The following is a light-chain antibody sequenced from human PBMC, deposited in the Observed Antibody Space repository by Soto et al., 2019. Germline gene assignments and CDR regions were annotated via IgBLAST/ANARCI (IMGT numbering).Light chain of an antibody. V-gene: IGLV2-14*01. J-gene: IGLJ3*02. Sequence: QSALTQPASVSGSPGQSITIPCTGTSSDIGGYNYVSWYQHHPGKAPKLMIFEVSNRPSGVSNRFSGSKSGNTASLTISGLQAEDEADYYCNSYTSSRSLVFGGGTKLTVL. CDR1: SSDIGGYNY. CDR2: EVS. CDR3: NSYTSSRSLV.